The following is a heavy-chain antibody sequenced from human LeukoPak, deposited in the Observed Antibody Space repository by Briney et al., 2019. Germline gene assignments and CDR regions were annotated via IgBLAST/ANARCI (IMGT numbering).Heavy chain of an antibody. J-gene: IGHJ4*02. CDR1: GFSFSIYA. V-gene: IGHV3-23*03. D-gene: IGHD6-13*01. Sequence: PGGSLRLSCAASGFSFSIYAMNWVRQAPGKGLEWVSVIYSGGSTYYADSVKGRFTISRDNSKNTLYLQMNSLRAEDTAVYYCAKDSSGIAAAAMSWGQGTLVTVSS. CDR2: IYSGGST. CDR3: AKDSSGIAAAAMS.